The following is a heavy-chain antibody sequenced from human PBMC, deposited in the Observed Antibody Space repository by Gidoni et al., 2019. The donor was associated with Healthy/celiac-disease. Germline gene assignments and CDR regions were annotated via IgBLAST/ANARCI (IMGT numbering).Heavy chain of an antibody. Sequence: QVQLQESGPGLVKPSETLSLTCTVSGGSISSYYWRCIRQPPGKGLEWIGYIYYSGSTNYNPSLKSRVTISVDTSKNQFSLKLSSVTAADTAVYYCARGPPYYYDSSGYYQYWYFDLWGRGTLVTVSS. CDR3: ARGPPYYYDSSGYYQYWYFDL. D-gene: IGHD3-22*01. CDR2: IYYSGST. V-gene: IGHV4-59*01. J-gene: IGHJ2*01. CDR1: GGSISSYY.